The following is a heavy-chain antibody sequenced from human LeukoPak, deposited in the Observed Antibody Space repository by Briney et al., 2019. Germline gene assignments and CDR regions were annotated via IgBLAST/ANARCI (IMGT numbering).Heavy chain of an antibody. J-gene: IGHJ4*02. D-gene: IGHD6-19*01. Sequence: PSETLSLTCTVSGGSVSSYYWSCIRQPPGKGLEWIGYIYYSGSTNYNPSLKSRVTISVDTSKNQFSLKLSSVTAADTAVYYCARVEDSSGSFDYWGQGTLVTVSP. CDR2: IYYSGST. CDR1: GGSVSSYY. V-gene: IGHV4-59*02. CDR3: ARVEDSSGSFDY.